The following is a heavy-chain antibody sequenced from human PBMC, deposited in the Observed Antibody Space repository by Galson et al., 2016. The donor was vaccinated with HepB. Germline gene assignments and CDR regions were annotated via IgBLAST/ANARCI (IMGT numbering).Heavy chain of an antibody. D-gene: IGHD2-21*02. CDR3: ARAEDCFGDCPQEYYLDS. Sequence: SLRLSCAASGFTFSTYSMNWVRLAPGKGLEWVSSTDSTSRYIYYADSVRGRFTISRDNAQKSLYLQMNSLRAEDTAVYYCARAEDCFGDCPQEYYLDSWGRGTLVTVSS. J-gene: IGHJ4*02. V-gene: IGHV3-21*04. CDR1: GFTFSTYS. CDR2: TDSTSRYI.